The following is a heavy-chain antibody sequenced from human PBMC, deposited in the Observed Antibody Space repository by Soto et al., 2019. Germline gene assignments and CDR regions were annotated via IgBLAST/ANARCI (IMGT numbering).Heavy chain of an antibody. D-gene: IGHD4-17*01. Sequence: SGPTLVKPTQTLTLTCTFSGFSLSTSGVGVGWIRQPPGKALEWLALIYWDDDKRYSPSLKSRLTITKDTSKNQVVLTMTNMDPVDTATYYCAQGKGDYVLFDYWGQGTLVTVSS. CDR1: GFSLSTSGVG. CDR2: IYWDDDK. CDR3: AQGKGDYVLFDY. J-gene: IGHJ4*02. V-gene: IGHV2-5*02.